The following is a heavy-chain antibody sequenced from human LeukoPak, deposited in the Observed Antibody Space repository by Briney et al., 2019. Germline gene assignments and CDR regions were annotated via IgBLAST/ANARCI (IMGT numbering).Heavy chain of an antibody. Sequence: SQTLSLTCAISGDSVSSNSAAWNWIRQSPSRGLEWLGRTYYKSKWSTYYAVSVKSRISINRDTSKNQISLQLNSVTPEDTAVYYCARSTGPIDYWGQGTLVTVSS. CDR3: ARSTGPIDY. V-gene: IGHV6-1*01. D-gene: IGHD1-1*01. CDR2: TYYKSKWST. J-gene: IGHJ4*02. CDR1: GDSVSSNSAA.